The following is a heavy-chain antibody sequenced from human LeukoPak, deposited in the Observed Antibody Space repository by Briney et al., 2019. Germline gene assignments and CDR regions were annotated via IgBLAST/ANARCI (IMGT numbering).Heavy chain of an antibody. D-gene: IGHD3-10*01. J-gene: IGHJ1*01. CDR3: RGITMVRGVIIPQYFQH. V-gene: IGHV3-15*01. Sequence: GGSLRLSCAASGFTFSNAWMSWVRQAPGKGLEWVGRIKSKTDGGTTDYAAPVKGRFTISRDDSKNTLYLQMNSLKTEDTAVYYCRGITMVRGVIIPQYFQHWGQGTLVTVSS. CDR2: IKSKTDGGTT. CDR1: GFTFSNAW.